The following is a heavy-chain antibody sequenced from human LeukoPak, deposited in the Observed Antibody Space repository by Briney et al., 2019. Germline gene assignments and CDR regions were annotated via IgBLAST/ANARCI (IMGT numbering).Heavy chain of an antibody. CDR3: VRSSASSGPNCFDP. J-gene: IGHJ5*02. Sequence: GGSLRLSCSASGFTFSTYAMHWVRQAPGKGLEYFSAISSDGDSTYNADSVKGRFTISRDNSKNTLYLQMSSLRTEDTAVYYCVRSSASSGPNCFDPWGQGTLVTVSS. D-gene: IGHD3-10*01. CDR1: GFTFSTYA. V-gene: IGHV3-64D*09. CDR2: ISSDGDST.